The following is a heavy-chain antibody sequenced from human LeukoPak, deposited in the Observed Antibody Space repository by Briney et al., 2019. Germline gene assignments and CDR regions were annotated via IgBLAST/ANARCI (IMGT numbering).Heavy chain of an antibody. Sequence: PGGSLRLSCAASGFTLSSYAMSWVRQAPGKGLDWVSAISGSGGSTYYADSVKGRFTISRDNSKNTLYLQMNSLRAEDTAVYYCARTSQHIPFDYWGQGTLVTVSS. J-gene: IGHJ4*02. CDR2: ISGSGGST. CDR1: GFTLSSYA. V-gene: IGHV3-23*01. CDR3: ARTSQHIPFDY. D-gene: IGHD1-7*01.